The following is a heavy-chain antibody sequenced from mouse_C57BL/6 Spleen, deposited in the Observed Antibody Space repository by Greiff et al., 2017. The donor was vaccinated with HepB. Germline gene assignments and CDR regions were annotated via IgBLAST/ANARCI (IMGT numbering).Heavy chain of an antibody. D-gene: IGHD1-1*01. V-gene: IGHV1-69*01. CDR1: GYTFTSYW. Sequence: QVQLQQPGAELVMPGASVKLSCKASGYTFTSYWMHWVKLRPGQGLEWIGEIDPSDSYTNYNQKFKGKSTLTVDKSSSTAYMQLSSLTSEDSAVYYCARYYGSSFDYWGQGTTLTVSS. CDR3: ARYYGSSFDY. CDR2: IDPSDSYT. J-gene: IGHJ2*01.